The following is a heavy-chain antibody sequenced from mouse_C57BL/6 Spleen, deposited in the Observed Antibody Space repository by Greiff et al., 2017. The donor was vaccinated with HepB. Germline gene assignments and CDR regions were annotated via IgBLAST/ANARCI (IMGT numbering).Heavy chain of an antibody. D-gene: IGHD2-4*01. Sequence: EVQGVESGAGLVKPGGSLKLSCAASGFTFSSYALSWVRQTPEKRLEWVAYISSGGDYIYYADTVKGRFTISRDNARNTLYLQMSSLQSEDTAMYYWTRAHYDYDAAYYAMDYWGQGTSVTVSS. CDR3: TRAHYDYDAAYYAMDY. J-gene: IGHJ4*01. CDR2: ISSGGDYI. V-gene: IGHV5-9-1*02. CDR1: GFTFSSYA.